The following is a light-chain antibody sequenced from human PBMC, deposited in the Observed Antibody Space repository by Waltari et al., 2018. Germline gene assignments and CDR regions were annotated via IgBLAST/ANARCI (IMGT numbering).Light chain of an antibody. CDR3: SSYTTSSTLL. J-gene: IGLJ3*02. CDR2: EVS. V-gene: IGLV2-14*01. CDR1: SSDVGGYNY. Sequence: QSALTQPASVSGSPGQSITISCTGTSSDVGGYNYVSWYQQHPGTAPKLMIYEVSNRPAGVSSRFSGSRSGNTASLTISGLQTEDEADYYCSSYTTSSTLLFGGGTKLTVL.